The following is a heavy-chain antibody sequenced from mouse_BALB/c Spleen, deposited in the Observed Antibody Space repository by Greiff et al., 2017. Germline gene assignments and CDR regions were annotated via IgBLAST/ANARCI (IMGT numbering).Heavy chain of an antibody. J-gene: IGHJ1*01. Sequence: EVHLVESGGGLVKPGGSLKLSCAASGFAFSSYDMSWVRQTPEKRLEWVAYISSGGGSTYYPDTVKGRFTISRDNAKNTLYLQMSSLKSEDTAMYYCARRRYDGYFDVWGAGTTVTVSS. CDR1: GFAFSSYD. D-gene: IGHD2-14*01. V-gene: IGHV5-12-1*01. CDR2: ISSGGGST. CDR3: ARRRYDGYFDV.